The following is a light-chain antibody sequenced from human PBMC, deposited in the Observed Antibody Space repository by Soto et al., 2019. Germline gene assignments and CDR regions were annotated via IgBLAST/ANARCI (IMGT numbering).Light chain of an antibody. Sequence: QSVLTQPPSASGTPGQRVTISCSTSSSNLGDNTVNWYQHVPGTAPKLLIYSYDQRPSGVPDRFSGSRSGTSASLAISGLQSEDEADYCCAAWDATLDGYVFGTGTKVTVL. CDR1: SSNLGDNT. V-gene: IGLV1-44*01. J-gene: IGLJ1*01. CDR3: AAWDATLDGYV. CDR2: SYD.